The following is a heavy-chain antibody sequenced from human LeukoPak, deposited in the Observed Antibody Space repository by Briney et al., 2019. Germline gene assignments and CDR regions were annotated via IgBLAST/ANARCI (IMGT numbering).Heavy chain of an antibody. CDR3: ASWSVVPAAKIDP. J-gene: IGHJ5*02. V-gene: IGHV4-38-2*01. CDR1: GGSLSPHY. D-gene: IGHD2-2*01. CDR2: IYHSGST. Sequence: SETLSLTCAVSGGSLSPHYWSWIRRPLGKGLEWIGSIYHSGSTYYNPSLKSRVTISVDTSKNQFSLKLSSVTAADTAVYYCASWSVVPAAKIDPWGQGTLVTVSS.